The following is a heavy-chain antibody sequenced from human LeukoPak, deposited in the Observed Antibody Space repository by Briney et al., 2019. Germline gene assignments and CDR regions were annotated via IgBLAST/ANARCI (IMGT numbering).Heavy chain of an antibody. D-gene: IGHD6-19*01. CDR2: IYYSGNT. V-gene: IGHV4-59*08. J-gene: IGHJ4*02. CDR1: SGSITSYY. CDR3: ARHSSGWYYFDS. Sequence: SETLSLTCTLSSGSITSYYWSWIRQPPGKGLEWIGYIYYSGNTNYNPSLKSRVTISVDTSKNQFSLKLSSVTAADTAMYYCARHSSGWYYFDSWGQGTLVTVSS.